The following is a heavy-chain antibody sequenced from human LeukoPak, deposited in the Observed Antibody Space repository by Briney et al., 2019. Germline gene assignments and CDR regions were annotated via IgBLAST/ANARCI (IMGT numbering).Heavy chain of an antibody. V-gene: IGHV3-21*01. CDR3: ARRATTERGHSYGLDF. J-gene: IGHJ4*02. CDR1: GFTFSSYS. Sequence: GGSLRLSCAVSGFTFSSYSMNWVRQAPGKGLEWVSSIGSSGSYIYYADSLTGRFTISRDNAKNSLYLQMNSLRAEDTGMYYCARRATTERGHSYGLDFWGQGTLVTVSS. D-gene: IGHD5-18*01. CDR2: IGSSGSYI.